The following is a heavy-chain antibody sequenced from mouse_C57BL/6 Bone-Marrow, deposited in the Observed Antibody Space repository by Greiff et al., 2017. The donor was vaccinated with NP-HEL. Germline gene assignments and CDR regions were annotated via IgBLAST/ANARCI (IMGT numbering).Heavy chain of an antibody. CDR2: ISSGSSTI. CDR1: GFTFSDYG. D-gene: IGHD2-3*01. Sequence: EVKVVESGGGLVKPGGSLKLSCAASGFTFSDYGMHWVRQAPEKGLEWVAYISSGSSTIYYADTVKGRFTISRYNAKNTLFLQMTSLRSEDTAMYYCARPGGYYPFAYWGQGTLVTVSA. V-gene: IGHV5-17*01. CDR3: ARPGGYYPFAY. J-gene: IGHJ3*01.